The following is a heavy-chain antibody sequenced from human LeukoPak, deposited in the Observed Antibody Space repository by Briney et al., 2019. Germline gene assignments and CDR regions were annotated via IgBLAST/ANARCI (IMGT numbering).Heavy chain of an antibody. V-gene: IGHV4-59*11. Sequence: SETLSLTCAVSDDSFSSHYWTWIRQPPGKGLEWIGYISYIGTTNYNPSLKSRVTLSIDTSKNQSSLKLRSVTAADTAVYYCARDLVTVTKGFDIWGQGTMVSVSS. J-gene: IGHJ3*02. CDR1: DDSFSSHY. CDR3: ARDLVTVTKGFDI. CDR2: ISYIGTT. D-gene: IGHD4-17*01.